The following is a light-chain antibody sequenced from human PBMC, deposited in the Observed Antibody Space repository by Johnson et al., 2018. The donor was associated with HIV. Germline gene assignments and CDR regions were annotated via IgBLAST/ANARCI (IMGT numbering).Light chain of an antibody. Sequence: QSVLTQPPSVSAAPGQKVTISCYGSSSNIGNNDVSWYQQLPGTAPKLLIYDNNKRPSGIPDRFSGSKSGTSATLGITGLQTGDEADYYCGTWDSSLSAVFGTGTKVTVL. CDR3: GTWDSSLSAV. J-gene: IGLJ1*01. CDR1: SSNIGNND. CDR2: DNN. V-gene: IGLV1-51*01.